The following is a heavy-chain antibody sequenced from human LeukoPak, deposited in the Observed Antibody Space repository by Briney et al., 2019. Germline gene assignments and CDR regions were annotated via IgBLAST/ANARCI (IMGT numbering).Heavy chain of an antibody. J-gene: IGHJ4*02. D-gene: IGHD3-22*01. CDR2: ISGSGGST. Sequence: GGSLRLXCAASGFTYSSYAMSWVRRAPGKGLEWVSAISGSGGSTYYADSAKGRFTISRDNSKNTLYLQMNSLRAEDTAVYYCAKVIRYFDYWGQGTLVTVSS. V-gene: IGHV3-23*01. CDR1: GFTYSSYA. CDR3: AKVIRYFDY.